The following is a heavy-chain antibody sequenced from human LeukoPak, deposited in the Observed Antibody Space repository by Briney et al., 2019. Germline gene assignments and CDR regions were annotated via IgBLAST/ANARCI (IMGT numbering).Heavy chain of an antibody. J-gene: IGHJ4*02. CDR2: IIPILGIA. D-gene: IGHD6-19*01. V-gene: IGHV1-69*04. CDR1: GYTFTSYY. CDR3: ARDGSSGWNGFDY. Sequence: SVKVSCKASGYTFTSYYMHWVRQAPGQGLEWMGRIIPILGIANYAQKFQGRVTITADKSTSTAYMELSSLRSEDTAVYYCARDGSSGWNGFDYWGQGTLVTVSS.